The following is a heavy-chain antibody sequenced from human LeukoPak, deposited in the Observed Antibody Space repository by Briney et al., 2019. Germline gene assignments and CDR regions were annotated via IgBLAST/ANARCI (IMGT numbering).Heavy chain of an antibody. V-gene: IGHV3-23*05. CDR2: IYSGGST. J-gene: IGHJ4*02. D-gene: IGHD6-19*01. CDR1: GFTFSSYA. Sequence: PGGSLRLSCAASGFTFSSYAMSWVRQAPGKGLEWVSAIYSGGSTYYADSVKGRFTISRDNFKNTLYLQMNSLRAEDTAVYYCARQNSGWYFDYWGQGTLVTVSS. CDR3: ARQNSGWYFDY.